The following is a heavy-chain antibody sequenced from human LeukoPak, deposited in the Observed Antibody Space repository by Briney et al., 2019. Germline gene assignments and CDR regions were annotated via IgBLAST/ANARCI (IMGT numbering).Heavy chain of an antibody. J-gene: IGHJ4*02. CDR1: GGSISSGSYY. V-gene: IGHV4-61*02. CDR3: ARQRVSYFDY. D-gene: IGHD3-10*01. Sequence: SQTLSLTCTVSGGSISSGSYYWSWIRQPAGKGLEWIGRIYTSGSTNYNPSPKSRVTISVDTSKNQFSLKLSSVTAADTAVYYCARQRVSYFDYWGQGTLVTVSS. CDR2: IYTSGST.